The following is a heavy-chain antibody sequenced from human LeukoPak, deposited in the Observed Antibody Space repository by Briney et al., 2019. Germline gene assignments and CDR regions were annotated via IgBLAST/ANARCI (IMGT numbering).Heavy chain of an antibody. CDR1: GGSISSSIW. CDR2: FYHSGST. CDR3: AKGAYEQVWFYFDY. D-gene: IGHD5-18*01. V-gene: IGHV4-4*02. J-gene: IGHJ4*02. Sequence: SGTLSLTCAVSGGSISSSIWWSWVRRPPGRGLEWIGVFYHSGSTNYNPSLRSGVTISVDKSKNQFSLKLRSATAADTAEYDRAKGAYEQVWFYFDYWGQGTLVTVSS.